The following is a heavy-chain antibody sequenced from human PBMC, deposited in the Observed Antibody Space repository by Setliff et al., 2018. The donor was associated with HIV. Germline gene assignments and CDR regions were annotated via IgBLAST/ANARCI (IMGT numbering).Heavy chain of an antibody. Sequence: QPGGSLRLSCAASGFTFSSYGMHWVRQAPGKGLEWVAVIWTDGINKYYRDSVKGRFTISRDNSKDTLYLQMNSLRADDTAVYFCARVRETSGGYWGNFYYYMDVWGKGTTVTVSS. D-gene: IGHD2-21*02. CDR1: GFTFSSYG. J-gene: IGHJ6*03. CDR3: ARVRETSGGYWGNFYYYMDV. CDR2: IWTDGINK. V-gene: IGHV3-33*01.